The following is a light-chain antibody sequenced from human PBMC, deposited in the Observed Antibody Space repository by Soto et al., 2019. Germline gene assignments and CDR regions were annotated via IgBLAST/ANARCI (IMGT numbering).Light chain of an antibody. Sequence: DIQMTQSPSTLSASVGDRVTITCRASQSINNWLAWYQQKPGKAPNLLIFQASNLESGVPSRFSGSASGTEFTLTISSLKPDDFATYYCQQYNTYPMTFGQGTKVEIK. CDR3: QQYNTYPMT. CDR1: QSINNW. V-gene: IGKV1-5*03. J-gene: IGKJ1*01. CDR2: QAS.